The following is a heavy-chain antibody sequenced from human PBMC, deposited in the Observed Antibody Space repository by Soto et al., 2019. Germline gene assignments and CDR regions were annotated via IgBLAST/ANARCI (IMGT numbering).Heavy chain of an antibody. CDR3: ARDKITGLFDY. V-gene: IGHV4-34*01. J-gene: IGHJ4*02. Sequence: SETLSLTCAVYGGSFSGYCWTWIRQPPGTGLEWIGEINHSGSTNYNPSLKSRVTISVDTSKNQFSLKLTSVTAADTAAYYCARDKITGLFDYWGQGTLVTVS. CDR1: GGSFSGYC. D-gene: IGHD2-8*02. CDR2: INHSGST.